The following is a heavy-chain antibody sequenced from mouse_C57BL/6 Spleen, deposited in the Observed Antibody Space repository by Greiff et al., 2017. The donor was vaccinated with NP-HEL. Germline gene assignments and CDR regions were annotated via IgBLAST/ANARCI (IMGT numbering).Heavy chain of an antibody. D-gene: IGHD2-5*01. J-gene: IGHJ3*01. CDR1: GYTFTSYW. V-gene: IGHV1-52*01. CDR2: IDPSDSET. Sequence: QVHVKQPGAELVRPGSSVKLSCKASGYTFTSYWMHWVKQRPIQGLEWIGNIDPSDSETHYNQKFKDKATLTVDKSSSTAYMQLSSLTSEDSAVYYWARVRGYSNCEPAGFADWGQGTLVTVSA. CDR3: ARVRGYSNCEPAGFAD.